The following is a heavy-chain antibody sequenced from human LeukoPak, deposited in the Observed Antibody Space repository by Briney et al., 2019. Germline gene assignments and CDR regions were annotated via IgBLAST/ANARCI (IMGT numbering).Heavy chain of an antibody. CDR1: GFTFSSYG. V-gene: IGHV3-48*01. CDR2: ISTSSSTI. Sequence: GGSLRLSCAASGFTFSSYGMHWVRQAPGKGLEWVSYISTSSSTIFYADSVKGRFTISRDNAKNSLYLQMNSLRVEDTALYYCVRRRDGYDPGFDYWGQGTLVTVSS. J-gene: IGHJ4*02. CDR3: VRRRDGYDPGFDY. D-gene: IGHD5-24*01.